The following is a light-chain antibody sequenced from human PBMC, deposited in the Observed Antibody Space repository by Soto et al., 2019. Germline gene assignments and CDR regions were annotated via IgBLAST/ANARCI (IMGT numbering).Light chain of an antibody. CDR2: DDS. CDR3: CSYTGSWV. V-gene: IGLV2-23*01. CDR1: TSDIGNYNL. J-gene: IGLJ3*02. Sequence: QSALTQPASVSGSPGQSITISCTDTTSDIGNYNLVSWYQQHPGKAPKVMIYDDSKRPSGVSNRFSGSKSGNTASLTISGLQAEDEADYYCCSYTGSWVFGGGTKLTVL.